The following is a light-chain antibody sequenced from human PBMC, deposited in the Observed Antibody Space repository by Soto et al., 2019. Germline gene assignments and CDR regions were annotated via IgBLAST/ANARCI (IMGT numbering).Light chain of an antibody. CDR3: QQSFNTLT. CDR1: HSISTY. Sequence: DIQMTQSPSSLSASVGDRVTITCRASHSISTYLSWYQHRPGKAPKLLIYSASTLQSGVPPRFSGNGSGTAFTLTISSLQPEDFATYYCQQSFNTLTFGGGTKVEI. CDR2: SAS. V-gene: IGKV1-39*01. J-gene: IGKJ4*01.